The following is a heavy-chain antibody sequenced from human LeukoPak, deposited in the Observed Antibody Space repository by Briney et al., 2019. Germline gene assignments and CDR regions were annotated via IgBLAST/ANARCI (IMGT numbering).Heavy chain of an antibody. V-gene: IGHV3-30*04. J-gene: IGHJ4*02. Sequence: PGGSLRLSCAASGFTFSSYAMHWVRQAPGKGLEWVAVISYDGSNKYYADSVKGRFTISRDNAKNTLYLQMNSPRAEDTAVYYCARDPAAMGPYWGQGTLVTVSS. D-gene: IGHD5-18*01. CDR3: ARDPAAMGPY. CDR1: GFTFSSYA. CDR2: ISYDGSNK.